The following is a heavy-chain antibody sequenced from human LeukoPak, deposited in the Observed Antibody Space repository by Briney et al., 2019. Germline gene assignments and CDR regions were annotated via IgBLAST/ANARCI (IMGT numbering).Heavy chain of an antibody. Sequence: GASVKVSCKASGYTFTSYAMNWVRQAPGQGLEWMGWINTNTGNPTYAQGFTGRFVFSLDTSVSTAYLQISSLKVEDTAVYYCASWGPGYCTNGVCYNAFDIWGQGTMVTVSS. CDR1: GYTFTSYA. J-gene: IGHJ3*02. V-gene: IGHV7-4-1*02. D-gene: IGHD2-8*01. CDR3: ASWGPGYCTNGVCYNAFDI. CDR2: INTNTGNP.